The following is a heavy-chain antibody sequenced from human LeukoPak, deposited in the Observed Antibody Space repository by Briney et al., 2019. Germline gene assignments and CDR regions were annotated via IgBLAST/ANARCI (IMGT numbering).Heavy chain of an antibody. CDR2: ISGSGDST. CDR3: AKGPRVVVVPAAIS. Sequence: GGSLRLSCVASGFTFSSYAMNWVRQAPGKGLEWVSAISGSGDSTYYADSVKGRFTISRDNSKNTLYLQMNSLRAEDTAIYYCAKGPRVVVVPAAISWGQGTLVTVSS. V-gene: IGHV3-23*01. J-gene: IGHJ5*02. CDR1: GFTFSSYA. D-gene: IGHD2-2*01.